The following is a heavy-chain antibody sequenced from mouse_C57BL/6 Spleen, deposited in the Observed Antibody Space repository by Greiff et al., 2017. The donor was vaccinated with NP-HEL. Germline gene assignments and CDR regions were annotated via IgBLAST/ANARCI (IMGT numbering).Heavy chain of an antibody. CDR2: IWGVGST. CDR1: GFSLTSYG. V-gene: IGHV2-6*01. D-gene: IGHD2-12*01. CDR3: ASAGRRTPFAY. J-gene: IGHJ3*01. Sequence: VQGVESGPGLVAPSQSLSITCTVSGFSLTSYGVDWVRQSPGKGLEWLGVIWGVGSTNYNSALKSRLSISKENSKSQVFLKMNSLQTDDTAMYYCASAGRRTPFAYWGQGTLVTVSA.